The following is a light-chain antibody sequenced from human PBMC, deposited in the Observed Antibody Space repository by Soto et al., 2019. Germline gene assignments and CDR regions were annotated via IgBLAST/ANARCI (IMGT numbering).Light chain of an antibody. J-gene: IGKJ1*01. CDR3: QQYQSYSH. CDR1: QSMSSW. Sequence: DIQMPQSPSTLSASVGDKVTITCRASQSMSSWLAWYQQKPGKAPKLLIYKASILESGVPSRFSGSGSGTEFTLTISSLQPDDFATYYCQQYQSYSHFGQGTKVDIK. CDR2: KAS. V-gene: IGKV1-5*03.